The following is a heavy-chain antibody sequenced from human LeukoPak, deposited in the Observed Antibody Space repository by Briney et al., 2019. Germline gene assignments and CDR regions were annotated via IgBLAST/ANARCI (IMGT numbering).Heavy chain of an antibody. J-gene: IGHJ4*02. V-gene: IGHV3-7*01. D-gene: IGHD2-21*02. Sequence: GGSLRLSCAASGFTFSSYWMSWVRQAPGKGLEWVANIKQDGSEKYYVDSVKGRFTISRDNAKNSLYLQMNSLRAEDTAVYYCARVASYCGGDCYSDYWGQGTLVTVSS. CDR2: IKQDGSEK. CDR1: GFTFSSYW. CDR3: ARVASYCGGDCYSDY.